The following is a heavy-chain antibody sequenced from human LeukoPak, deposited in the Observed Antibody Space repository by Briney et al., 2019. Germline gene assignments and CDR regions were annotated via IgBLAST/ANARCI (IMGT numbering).Heavy chain of an antibody. CDR2: IYTSGST. Sequence: SETLSLTCTVSGASISTYYWSWIRQPAGKGLEWIGRIYTSGSTNYNPSLKSRVTISVDTSKNQFSLKLSSVTAADTAVYYCARGLGQQWLVPRGYFDYWGQGTLVTVSS. CDR3: ARGLGQQWLVPRGYFDY. CDR1: GASISTYY. V-gene: IGHV4-4*07. J-gene: IGHJ4*02. D-gene: IGHD6-19*01.